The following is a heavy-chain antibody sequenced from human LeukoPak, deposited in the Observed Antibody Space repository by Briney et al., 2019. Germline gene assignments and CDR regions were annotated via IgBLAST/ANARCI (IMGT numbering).Heavy chain of an antibody. J-gene: IGHJ4*02. CDR2: ISYDGSNK. CDR3: ARDQLLWFGEPRGVFDY. CDR1: GFTFSSYA. Sequence: PGGSLRLSCAASGFTFSSYAMHWVRQAPGKGLEWVAVISYDGSNKYYADSVKGRFTISRDNSKNTLYLQMNSLRAEDTAVYYCARDQLLWFGEPRGVFDYWGQGTLVTVSS. D-gene: IGHD3-10*01. V-gene: IGHV3-30-3*01.